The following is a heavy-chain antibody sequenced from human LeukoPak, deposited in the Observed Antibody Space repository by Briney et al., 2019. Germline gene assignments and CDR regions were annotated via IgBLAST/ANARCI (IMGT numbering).Heavy chain of an antibody. V-gene: IGHV3-30*04. D-gene: IGHD5-12*01. CDR1: GFTFSSYA. J-gene: IGHJ4*02. Sequence: GGSLRLSCAASGFTFSSYAMHWVRQAPGKGLEWVAVISYDGSNKYYADSVKGRFTISRDNSRNTMYLQMDSLRGEDTAIYYCATEGWNGGYDFDYWGQGTLVTVSS. CDR2: ISYDGSNK. CDR3: ATEGWNGGYDFDY.